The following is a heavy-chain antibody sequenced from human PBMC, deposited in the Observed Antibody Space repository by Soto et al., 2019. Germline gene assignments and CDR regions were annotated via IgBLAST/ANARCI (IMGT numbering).Heavy chain of an antibody. Sequence: PGGSLRLSCAASGFTFSSYAMHWVRQAPGKGLEWVAVISYDGSNKYYADSVKGRFTISRDSSKNTLYLQMNSLRAEDTAAYYCARGPNYGGNSGGGAWFDPWGQGTLVTVSS. D-gene: IGHD4-17*01. CDR1: GFTFSSYA. CDR3: ARGPNYGGNSGGGAWFDP. J-gene: IGHJ5*02. V-gene: IGHV3-30-3*01. CDR2: ISYDGSNK.